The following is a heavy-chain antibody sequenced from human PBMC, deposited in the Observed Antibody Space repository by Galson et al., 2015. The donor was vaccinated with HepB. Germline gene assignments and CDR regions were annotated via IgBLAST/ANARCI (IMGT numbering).Heavy chain of an antibody. D-gene: IGHD6-19*01. CDR1: GGTFSSYA. CDR3: ARQKPRATLAVAGGYYFDY. CDR2: IIPIFGTA. Sequence: SVKVSCKASGGTFSSYAISWVRQAPGQGLEWMGGIIPIFGTANYAQKFQGRVTITADESTSTAYMELSSLRSEDTAVYYCARQKPRATLAVAGGYYFDYWGQGTLVTVSS. V-gene: IGHV1-69*13. J-gene: IGHJ4*02.